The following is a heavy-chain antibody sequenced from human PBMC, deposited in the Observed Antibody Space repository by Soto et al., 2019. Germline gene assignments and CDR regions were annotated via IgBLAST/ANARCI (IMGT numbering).Heavy chain of an antibody. CDR1: GYTFTSYD. J-gene: IGHJ4*02. Sequence: QVQLVQSGAEVKKPGASVKVSCKASGYTFTSYDINWVRQATGQGLEWIGCMNPNSGNTGYAQKFQGRVIMTRNTSISTAYIELSSRRYEDTAVYYCTRGVYYDSSGDDEGFEYWGPGTLVTVSS. V-gene: IGHV1-8*01. D-gene: IGHD3-22*01. CDR3: TRGVYYDSSGDDEGFEY. CDR2: MNPNSGNT.